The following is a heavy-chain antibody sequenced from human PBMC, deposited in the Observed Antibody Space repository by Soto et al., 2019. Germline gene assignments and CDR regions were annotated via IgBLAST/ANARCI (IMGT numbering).Heavy chain of an antibody. V-gene: IGHV3-74*01. CDR1: GFTLSNDL. CDR3: LSKVPSGHWGA. J-gene: IGHJ4*02. Sequence: LRLSCSASGFTLSNDLVHWVRQSPGKGLVWVPRISADGSDTAYADSVKGRFSISRDNARNTVYLQMSSLRVDDTAVYYCLSKVPSGHWGAWGQGTLVTVSS. CDR2: ISADGSDT. D-gene: IGHD7-27*01.